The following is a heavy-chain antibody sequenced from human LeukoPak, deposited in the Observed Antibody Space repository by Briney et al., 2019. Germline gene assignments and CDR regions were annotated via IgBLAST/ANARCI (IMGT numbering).Heavy chain of an antibody. Sequence: SETLSLTCTVSGGSISSSPYYWGWIRQPPGKGLEWIGSIYYSGPTHYSPSLESRVTISVDTSKNQFSLKLASVTAADTAIYYCAKGAGGFSYYNWFDPGGQGTLVTVSS. D-gene: IGHD5-18*01. CDR2: IYYSGPT. CDR3: AKGAGGFSYYNWFDP. V-gene: IGHV4-39*07. J-gene: IGHJ5*02. CDR1: GGSISSSPYY.